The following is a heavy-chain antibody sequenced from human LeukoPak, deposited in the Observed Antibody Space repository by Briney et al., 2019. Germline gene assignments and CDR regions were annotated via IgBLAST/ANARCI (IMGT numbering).Heavy chain of an antibody. CDR3: ARMGGYSGYATH. Sequence: PSETLSLTCTVYGGSISSYYWSWIRQPPGKGLEWIGYILYSGTTNSNPSLKSRVTISVDTSKNQISLKLSSVTAADTAVYYCARMGGYSGYATHWGQGTLVTVSS. CDR2: ILYSGTT. V-gene: IGHV4-59*08. J-gene: IGHJ4*02. D-gene: IGHD5-12*01. CDR1: GGSISSYY.